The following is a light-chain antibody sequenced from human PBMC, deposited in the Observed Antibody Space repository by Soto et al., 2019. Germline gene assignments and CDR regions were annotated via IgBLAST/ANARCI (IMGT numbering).Light chain of an antibody. CDR3: LSYTSTNTRV. CDR2: EVS. Sequence: QSVLTQPASVSGSPGQSITISCTGTSSDVGGYDYVSWYQQEPGKAPKLVIYEVSNRPSGVSNRFSGSKSGNTASLTISGRQAEDEADYYCLSYTSTNTRVFGGGTKLTVL. V-gene: IGLV2-14*01. CDR1: SSDVGGYDY. J-gene: IGLJ3*02.